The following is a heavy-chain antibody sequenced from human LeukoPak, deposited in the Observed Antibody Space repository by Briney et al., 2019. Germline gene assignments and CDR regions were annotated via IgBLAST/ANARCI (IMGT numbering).Heavy chain of an antibody. CDR1: GYTFTSYD. Sequence: GASVKVSCKASGYTFTSYDINWVRQATGQGLEWMGWMNPNSGNTGYAQKFQGRVTMTRNTSISTAYMELSSLRSEDTAVYYCARSDFWSGYYTGGMDVRGQGTTVTVSS. CDR2: MNPNSGNT. V-gene: IGHV1-8*01. D-gene: IGHD3-3*01. J-gene: IGHJ6*02. CDR3: ARSDFWSGYYTGGMDV.